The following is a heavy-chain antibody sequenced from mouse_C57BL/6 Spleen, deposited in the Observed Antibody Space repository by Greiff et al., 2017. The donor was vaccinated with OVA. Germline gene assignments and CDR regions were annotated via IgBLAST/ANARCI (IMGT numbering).Heavy chain of an antibody. CDR3: ARSGSNYVSGWFAY. CDR1: GYTFTSYW. V-gene: IGHV1-72*01. J-gene: IGHJ3*01. D-gene: IGHD2-5*01. Sequence: QVQLKQPGAELVKPGASVKLSCKASGYTFTSYWMHWVKQRPGRGLEWIGRIDPNSGGTKYNEKFKSKATLTVDKPSSTAYMQLSSLTSEDSAVYYCARSGSNYVSGWFAYWGQGTLVTVSA. CDR2: IDPNSGGT.